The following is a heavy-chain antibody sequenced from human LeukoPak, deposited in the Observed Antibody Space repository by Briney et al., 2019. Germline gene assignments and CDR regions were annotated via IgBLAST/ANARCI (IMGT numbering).Heavy chain of an antibody. Sequence: SETLSLTCSVSGVSISGYYWSWIRQPAGKGLEWIGRIYITRGTDYNPSLRSRVIMSVDTSKNQFSLQLTSVTAADTAVYYCAKESRIVEGDGYYMDVWGKGTTVTISS. CDR3: AKESRIVEGDGYYMDV. V-gene: IGHV4-4*07. D-gene: IGHD1-26*01. J-gene: IGHJ6*03. CDR2: IYITRGT. CDR1: GVSISGYY.